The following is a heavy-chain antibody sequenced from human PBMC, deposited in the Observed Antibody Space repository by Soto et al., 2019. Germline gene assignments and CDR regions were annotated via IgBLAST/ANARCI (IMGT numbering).Heavy chain of an antibody. Sequence: EVQLVESGGGLVKPGGSLRLSCAASGFTFSSYSMNWVRQAPGKGLEWVSSISSSSSYIYYADSVKGRFTISRDNAKKPLYLQMNSLRAEDTAVYYCERAGDTAMVLRPAYVYYYYGMDVWGQGTTVTVSS. D-gene: IGHD5-18*01. J-gene: IGHJ6*02. CDR1: GFTFSSYS. CDR2: ISSSSSYI. V-gene: IGHV3-21*01. CDR3: ERAGDTAMVLRPAYVYYYYGMDV.